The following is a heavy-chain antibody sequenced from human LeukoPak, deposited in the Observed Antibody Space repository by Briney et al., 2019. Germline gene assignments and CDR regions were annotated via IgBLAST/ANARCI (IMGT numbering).Heavy chain of an antibody. D-gene: IGHD4-11*01. CDR2: MKANIGNT. CDR1: VYTFTSDG. V-gene: IGHV1-8*02. Sequence: GASVKVSCKASVYTFTSDGISGVRAATGQGREWMGWMKANIGNTGYAQKFQGRVTMTRNTSISTAYMELSSLRSEDTAVYYCARSGGSDYSNYAPYYYGMDVWGQGTTVTVSS. J-gene: IGHJ6*02. CDR3: ARSGGSDYSNYAPYYYGMDV.